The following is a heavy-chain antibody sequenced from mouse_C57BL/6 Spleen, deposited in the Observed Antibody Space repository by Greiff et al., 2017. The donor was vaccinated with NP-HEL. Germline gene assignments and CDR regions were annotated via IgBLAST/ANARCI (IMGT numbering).Heavy chain of an antibody. D-gene: IGHD2-1*01. CDR2: IDPSDSYT. CDR3: ARGRAIYYGNYGYFDY. Sequence: QVQLQQPGAELVRPGTSVKLSCKASGYTFTSYWMHWVKQRPGQGLEWIGVIDPSDSYTNYNQKFKGKATLTVDTSSSTAYMQLSSLTSEYSAVYYCARGRAIYYGNYGYFDYWGQGTTLTVSS. CDR1: GYTFTSYW. V-gene: IGHV1-59*01. J-gene: IGHJ2*01.